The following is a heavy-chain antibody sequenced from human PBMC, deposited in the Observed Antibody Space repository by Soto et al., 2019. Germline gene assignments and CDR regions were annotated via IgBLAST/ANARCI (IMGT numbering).Heavy chain of an antibody. CDR2: ISWNSGRI. Sequence: EVQLVESGGGLVQRGRSLRLSCAASGFTFDDYAMHWFRQAPGQGLEWVSGISWNSGRIDYPDSVKGRFTISRDNAKNSLYLQMNSLRTEDTALYYCPKGAIAVDGASYYGMAVWGQGTTVTVSS. CDR3: PKGAIAVDGASYYGMAV. V-gene: IGHV3-9*01. D-gene: IGHD6-19*01. CDR1: GFTFDDYA. J-gene: IGHJ6*02.